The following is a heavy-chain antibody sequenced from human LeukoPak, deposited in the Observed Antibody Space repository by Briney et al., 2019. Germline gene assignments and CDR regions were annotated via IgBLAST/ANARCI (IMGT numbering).Heavy chain of an antibody. CDR2: ISAYNGNT. CDR1: GYTFTNYG. Sequence: ASVEVSCKASGYTFTNYGVSWVRQAPGQGLEWMGWISAYNGNTNYTQKLQGRVTMTTDTSTSTAYMELRSLRSDDTAVYYCAREGYCSSTSCYTQDDAFDIWGQGTMVTVSS. CDR3: AREGYCSSTSCYTQDDAFDI. J-gene: IGHJ3*02. V-gene: IGHV1-18*01. D-gene: IGHD2-2*02.